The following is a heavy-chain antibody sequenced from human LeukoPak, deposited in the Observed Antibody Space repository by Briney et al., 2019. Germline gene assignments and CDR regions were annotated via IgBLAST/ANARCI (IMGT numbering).Heavy chain of an antibody. CDR1: GGSFSGYY. V-gene: IGHV4-34*01. J-gene: IGHJ4*02. D-gene: IGHD2-2*01. CDR2: INHSGST. CDR3: ARTSITTSCMDY. Sequence: SETLSLTCAVYGGSFSGYYWSWIRQPPGKGLEWIGEINHSGSTNYNPSLKSRVTISVDTSKNQFSLKVSSVTAADTAVYYCARTSITTSCMDYWGQGTLVTVSS.